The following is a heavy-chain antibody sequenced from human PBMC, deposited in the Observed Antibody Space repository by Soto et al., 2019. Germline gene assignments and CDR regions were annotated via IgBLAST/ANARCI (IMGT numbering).Heavy chain of an antibody. CDR1: GDSIRSSSY. CDR3: RSSSRYSTDV. D-gene: IGHD6-13*01. Sequence: SETLSLTCTVSGDSIRSSSYWGWIRQPPGKGLEWIGSIYSTGNTYYNPSLNSQATISVDTSKNQFSLNVISVTAADTAVYYCRSSSRYSTDVWGQGTTVTVSS. V-gene: IGHV4-39*01. CDR2: IYSTGNT. J-gene: IGHJ6*02.